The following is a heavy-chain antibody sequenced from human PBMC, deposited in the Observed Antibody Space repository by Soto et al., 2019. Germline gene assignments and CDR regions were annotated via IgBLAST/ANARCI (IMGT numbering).Heavy chain of an antibody. Sequence: GESLKISCSGSGYSFANYWIGWVRQMPGKRLEWMGIIYPTDSDTSYSPSFQGQVTISADKSISTAYLQWNSLKASDTAIYFCARGDTSDYSTATPADYWGQGTLVTVSS. D-gene: IGHD3-22*01. CDR1: GYSFANYW. CDR2: IYPTDSDT. J-gene: IGHJ4*02. CDR3: ARGDTSDYSTATPADY. V-gene: IGHV5-51*01.